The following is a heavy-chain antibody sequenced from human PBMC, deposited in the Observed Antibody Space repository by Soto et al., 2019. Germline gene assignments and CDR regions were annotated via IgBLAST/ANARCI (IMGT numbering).Heavy chain of an antibody. V-gene: IGHV3-48*03. Sequence: GGSLRLSCAAAGFSFSSYEMNWVRQAPGKGLEWVSYISSSGSTIYYADSVKGRFTISRDNAKNSLYLQMNSLRAEDTAVYYCARDGRDWGQFVLYYYYYGMDVWGQGTTVTVSS. J-gene: IGHJ6*02. D-gene: IGHD6-6*01. CDR1: GFSFSSYE. CDR3: ARDGRDWGQFVLYYYYYGMDV. CDR2: ISSSGSTI.